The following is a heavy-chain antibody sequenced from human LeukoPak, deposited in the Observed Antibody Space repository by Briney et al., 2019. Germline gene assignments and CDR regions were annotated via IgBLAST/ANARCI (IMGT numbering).Heavy chain of an antibody. J-gene: IGHJ4*02. CDR3: ASQKGRIAVAVDY. Sequence: PGGSLRLSCAASGFTFSSYEMNWVRQAPGKGLEWVSYISSSGSTIYYADSVEGRFTISRDNAKNSLYLQMNSLRAEDTAVYYCASQKGRIAVAVDYWGQGTPVTVSS. CDR2: ISSSGSTI. CDR1: GFTFSSYE. V-gene: IGHV3-48*03. D-gene: IGHD6-19*01.